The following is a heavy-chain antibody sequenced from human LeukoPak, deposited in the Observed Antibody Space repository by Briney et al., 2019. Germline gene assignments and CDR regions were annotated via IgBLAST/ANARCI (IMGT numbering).Heavy chain of an antibody. CDR1: GFTFSSYG. CDR3: ARDRRSSGWYGDDAFDI. J-gene: IGHJ3*02. CDR2: ISYDGSNK. V-gene: IGHV3-30*03. D-gene: IGHD6-19*01. Sequence: GRSLRLSCAASGFTFSSYGMHWVRQAPGKGLEWVAVISYDGSNKYYADSVKGRFTISRDNSKNTLYLQMNSLRAEDTAVYYCARDRRSSGWYGDDAFDIWGQGTMVTVSS.